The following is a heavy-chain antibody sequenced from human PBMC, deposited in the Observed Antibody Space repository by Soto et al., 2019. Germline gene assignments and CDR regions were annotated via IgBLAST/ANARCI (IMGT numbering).Heavy chain of an antibody. CDR3: ATYSVGRTWHFDF. J-gene: IGHJ4*02. Sequence: GGSLRLSCAASGFNFSSYSMNWVRQAPGKGLEWVSSTSSSSTYIYYADSVKGRFTISRDNAKNSLYLQMNSLRAEDTAVYYCATYSVGRTWHFDFWGQGTLVTVSS. CDR2: TSSSSTYI. CDR1: GFNFSSYS. V-gene: IGHV3-21*01. D-gene: IGHD1-26*01.